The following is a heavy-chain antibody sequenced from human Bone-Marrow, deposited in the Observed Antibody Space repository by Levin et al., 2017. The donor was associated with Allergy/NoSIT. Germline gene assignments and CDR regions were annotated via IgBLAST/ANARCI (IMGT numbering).Heavy chain of an antibody. J-gene: IGHJ5*02. CDR3: TKDTSVDTSGWFGGWFDP. V-gene: IGHV3-9*01. Sequence: LSGGSLRLSCAASGFNFENYAMHWVRQVPGKGLEWVSGISWNGGRTGYADSVKGRFTISRDNAKNSLHLQMNSLRVDDTALYYCTKDTSVDTSGWFGGWFDPWGQGTLVTVSS. CDR2: ISWNGGRT. CDR1: GFNFENYA. D-gene: IGHD6-19*01.